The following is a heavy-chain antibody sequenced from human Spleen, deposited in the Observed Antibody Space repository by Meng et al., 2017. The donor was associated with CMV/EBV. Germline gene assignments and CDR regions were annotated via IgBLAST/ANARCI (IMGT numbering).Heavy chain of an antibody. V-gene: IGHV3-13*01. J-gene: IGHJ4*02. D-gene: IGHD1-7*01. CDR1: GFTFSSND. CDR2: IGTAGDT. Sequence: GGSLRLSCAASGFTFSSNDMHWVRQTTGKGLEWVSAIGTAGDTYYPGSVKGRFTISRENAKNSFYLQMNSLRAGDTAVYYCARDLNYFFDYWGQGTLVTVSS. CDR3: ARDLNYFFDY.